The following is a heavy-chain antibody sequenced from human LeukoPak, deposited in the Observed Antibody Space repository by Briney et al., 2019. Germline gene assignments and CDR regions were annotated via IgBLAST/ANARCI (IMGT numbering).Heavy chain of an antibody. CDR3: ARFTSWFDP. CDR2: IYYSGST. Sequence: TASETLSLTCTVSGGSISSYYWSWIRQPPGKGLEWIGYIYYSGSTNYNPSLKSRVTISVDTSKNQFSLKLSSVTAADTAVYYCARFTSWFDPWGQGTLVTVSS. V-gene: IGHV4-59*01. J-gene: IGHJ5*02. CDR1: GGSISSYY.